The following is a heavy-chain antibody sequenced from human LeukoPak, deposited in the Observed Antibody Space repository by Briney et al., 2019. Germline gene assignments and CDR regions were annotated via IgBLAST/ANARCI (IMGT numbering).Heavy chain of an antibody. J-gene: IGHJ4*02. CDR2: IKSKTDGGTT. Sequence: PGGSLRLSCAASGFTFSNAWMSWVRQAPGKGLEWVGRIKSKTDGGTTDYAAPVKGRFTISRDDPKNTLYLQMNSLKTEDTAVYYCTTDEYYDFWSGYSTHPAFDYWGQGTLVTVSS. CDR1: GFTFSNAW. CDR3: TTDEYYDFWSGYSTHPAFDY. D-gene: IGHD3-3*01. V-gene: IGHV3-15*01.